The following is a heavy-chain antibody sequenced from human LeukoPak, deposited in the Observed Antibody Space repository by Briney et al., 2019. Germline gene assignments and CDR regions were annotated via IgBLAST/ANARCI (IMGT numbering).Heavy chain of an antibody. J-gene: IGHJ4*02. V-gene: IGHV1-69*13. Sequence: ASVKVSCKASGGTFSSYAISWVRQAPGQGLEWMGGIIPIFGTANYAQKFQGRVTITADESTSTAYMELSSLRSEDTAVYYCARAGERPPAYYYDSSGPGYWGQGTLVTVSS. CDR3: ARAGERPPAYYYDSSGPGY. CDR1: GGTFSSYA. D-gene: IGHD3-22*01. CDR2: IIPIFGTA.